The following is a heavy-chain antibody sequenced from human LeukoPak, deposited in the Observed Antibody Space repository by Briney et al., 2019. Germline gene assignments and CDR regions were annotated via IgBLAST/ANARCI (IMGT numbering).Heavy chain of an antibody. V-gene: IGHV1-18*01. J-gene: IGHJ3*02. CDR3: ARVLPGAAAEEAFDI. CDR1: GYTFTSYG. CDR2: ISAYNGNT. Sequence: ASVKVSCKASGYTFTSYGISWVRQAPGQGLEWMGWISAYNGNTNYAQKLQGRVTMTTDTSTSTAYMELRSLRSDETAVYYCARVLPGAAAEEAFDIWGQGTMVAVSS. D-gene: IGHD6-13*01.